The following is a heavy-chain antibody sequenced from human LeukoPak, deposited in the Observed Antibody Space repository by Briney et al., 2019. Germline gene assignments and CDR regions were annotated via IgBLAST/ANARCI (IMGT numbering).Heavy chain of an antibody. CDR1: GGSMSGYY. Sequence: SETLSLTCTVSGGSMSGYYWGWIRHPPGKGLEWIGYIYYSGSAYYNPSLRSRVTISVDSSENQFSLKLSSVTAADTAVYYCARVPPYNTGGGGFDYWAREPWSPSPQ. D-gene: IGHD6-19*01. V-gene: IGHV4-59*13. J-gene: IGHJ4*02. CDR2: IYYSGSA. CDR3: ARVPPYNTGGGGFDY.